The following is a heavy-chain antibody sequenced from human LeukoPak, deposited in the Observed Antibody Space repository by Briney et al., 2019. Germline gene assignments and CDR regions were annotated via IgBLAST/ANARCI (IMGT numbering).Heavy chain of an antibody. CDR1: GGSVSSYY. Sequence: SETLSLTCTVSGGSVSSYYWSWIRQAAGKGLEWIGRIRTSGSTNYNPSLKSRVTMSVDTSKNQFSLKMSSVTVADTAVYYCARPHGYSYGYADHWGQGALVTVSS. V-gene: IGHV4-4*07. CDR3: ARPHGYSYGYADH. D-gene: IGHD5-18*01. CDR2: IRTSGST. J-gene: IGHJ4*02.